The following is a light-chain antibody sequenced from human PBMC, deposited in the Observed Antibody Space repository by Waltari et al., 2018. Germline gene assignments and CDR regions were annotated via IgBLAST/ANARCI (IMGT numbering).Light chain of an antibody. V-gene: IGLV3-1*01. CDR3: QAWESSTADVV. CDR1: RLGPKY. Sequence: SYELTQPPSVSVSPGQTATITCSGDRLGPKYTYWYQQKPGQSPLLVMYEDTKRPPGSPERFSGSNSGNTATLTISGTHGLDEADYYCQAWESSTADVVFGGGTKLTVL. CDR2: EDT. J-gene: IGLJ2*01.